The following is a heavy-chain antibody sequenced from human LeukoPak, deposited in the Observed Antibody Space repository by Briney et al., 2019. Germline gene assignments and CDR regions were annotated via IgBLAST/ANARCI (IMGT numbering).Heavy chain of an antibody. D-gene: IGHD3-22*01. CDR3: ARYYDSSACLDY. J-gene: IGHJ4*02. CDR1: GYTFTRYY. CDR2: INPSSGST. V-gene: IGHV1-46*01. Sequence: GASVKVSCKASGYTFTRYYIHWVRQAPGLGLEWMGIINPSSGSTSYAQKFQGRVTMTRDTSTSTVYMELSSLRSEDTAVYYCARYYDSSACLDYWGQGTLVTVSS.